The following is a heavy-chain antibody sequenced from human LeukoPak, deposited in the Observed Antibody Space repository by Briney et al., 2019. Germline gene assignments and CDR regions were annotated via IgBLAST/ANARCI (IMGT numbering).Heavy chain of an antibody. CDR2: ISYDGSNK. D-gene: IGHD1-26*01. V-gene: IGHV3-30-3*01. Sequence: PGGSLRLSCAASGFTFSSYAMHWVRQAPGKGLEWVAVISYDGSNKYYADSVKGRFTISRDSSKNTLYLQMNSLRAEDTAVYYCTGPVLGASASWGQGTLVTVSS. CDR1: GFTFSSYA. CDR3: TGPVLGASAS. J-gene: IGHJ5*02.